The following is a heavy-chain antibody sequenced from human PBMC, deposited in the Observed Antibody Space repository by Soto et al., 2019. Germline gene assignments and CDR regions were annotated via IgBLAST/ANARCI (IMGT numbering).Heavy chain of an antibody. CDR2: ISSSSSYI. CDR3: ARAETYCSGGSCYPSNPFLTPNYYYYMDV. Sequence: EVQLVESGGGLVKPGGSLRLSCAASGFTFSSYSMNWVRQAPGKGLEWVSSISSSSSYIYYGDSVKGRFTISRDNAKNSLYLQMNSLRAEDTAVYYCARAETYCSGGSCYPSNPFLTPNYYYYMDVWGKGTTVTVSS. J-gene: IGHJ6*03. V-gene: IGHV3-21*01. D-gene: IGHD2-15*01. CDR1: GFTFSSYS.